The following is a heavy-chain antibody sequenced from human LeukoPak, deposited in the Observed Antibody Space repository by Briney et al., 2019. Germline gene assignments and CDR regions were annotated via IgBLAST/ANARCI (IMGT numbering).Heavy chain of an antibody. CDR2: ISGGGGSST. J-gene: IGHJ4*02. CDR1: GFTFNNFA. D-gene: IGHD2-15*01. CDR3: AKSGLNRFDY. V-gene: IGHV3-23*01. Sequence: PGGSLRLSCAASGFTFNNFAMSWVRQAPGKGLEWVSNISGGGGSSTYYADSVKGRFTISRDNSKNTLYLQMNSLRAEDTALYYCAKSGLNRFDYWGQGTLITVSS.